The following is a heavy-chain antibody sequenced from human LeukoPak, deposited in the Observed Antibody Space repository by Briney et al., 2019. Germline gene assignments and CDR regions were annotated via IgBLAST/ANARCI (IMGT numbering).Heavy chain of an antibody. CDR1: GFTFSSYV. Sequence: PGRSLRLSCAASGFTFSSYVMHWVRQAPGKGLEWVAIISYDGSNEYYADSVKGRFTISRDNSKNTQYLQMNSLRAEDTAVYYCAKGLARFGYGALLDFWGQGTLVTVSS. J-gene: IGHJ4*02. V-gene: IGHV3-30*04. CDR3: AKGLARFGYGALLDF. D-gene: IGHD4/OR15-4a*01. CDR2: ISYDGSNE.